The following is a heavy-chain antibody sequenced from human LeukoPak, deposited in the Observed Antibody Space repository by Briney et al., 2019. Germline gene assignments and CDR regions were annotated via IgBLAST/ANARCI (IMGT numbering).Heavy chain of an antibody. V-gene: IGHV3-23*01. CDR3: AIHDSSGWYFF. D-gene: IGHD6-19*01. CDR2: ITGIGDSA. CDR1: GVIFSNYA. J-gene: IGHJ4*02. Sequence: GGCLRLSCAGSGVIFSNYAMSWVHQAPGEGLEWGSSITGIGDSADYADSVKGGFNISRDNSKTAMYLQMNSLRAEDTAVYHCAIHDSSGWYFFWGQGTLATVSS.